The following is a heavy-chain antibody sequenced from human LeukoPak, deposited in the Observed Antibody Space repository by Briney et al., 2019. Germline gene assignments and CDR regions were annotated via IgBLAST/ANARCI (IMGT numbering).Heavy chain of an antibody. CDR3: AKWPRSGCSGGSCYDPDY. Sequence: GALRLSCAASGFTFSSYAMSWVRQAPGKGLEWVSAISGSGGSTYYADSVKGRFTISRDNSKNTLYLQMNSLRAEDTAVYYCAKWPRSGCSGGSCYDPDYWGQGTLVTVSS. CDR2: ISGSGGST. J-gene: IGHJ4*02. CDR1: GFTFSSYA. V-gene: IGHV3-23*01. D-gene: IGHD2-15*01.